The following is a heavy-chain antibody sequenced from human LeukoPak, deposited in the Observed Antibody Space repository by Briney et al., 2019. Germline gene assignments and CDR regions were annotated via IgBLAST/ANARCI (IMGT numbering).Heavy chain of an antibody. CDR2: IYYSGST. V-gene: IGHV4-39*07. J-gene: IGHJ5*02. Sequence: PSETLSLTCTVSGGSISSSNYYWGWIRQPPGTGLEWIGSIYYSGSTYYNASLKSRVTISVDTSKNQFSLKLRSVTAADTGVYYCARGEYSIGWFDPWGQGTLVTVSS. D-gene: IGHD6-6*01. CDR3: ARGEYSIGWFDP. CDR1: GGSISSSNYY.